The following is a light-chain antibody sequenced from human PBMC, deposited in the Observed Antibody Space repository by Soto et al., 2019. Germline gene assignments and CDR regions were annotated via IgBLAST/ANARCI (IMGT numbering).Light chain of an antibody. CDR2: GNS. V-gene: IGLV1-40*01. CDR3: QSYDISLSGVV. CDR1: RSNIGAGYD. Sequence: QSVLTHPPSVSGAPGQRVTISCTGSRSNIGAGYDVHWYQQLPGTAPKLLIDGNSNRPSGVPDRFSGSKSGTSASLAITGLQAEDEADYYCQSYDISLSGVVFGGGTKLTVL. J-gene: IGLJ2*01.